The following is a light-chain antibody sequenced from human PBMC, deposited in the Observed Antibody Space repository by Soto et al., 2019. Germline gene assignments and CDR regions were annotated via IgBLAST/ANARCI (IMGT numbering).Light chain of an antibody. CDR3: GSYAGFNNYVA. CDR1: ISDVGGYNY. Sequence: QSALTQPPSASGSPGQSVTISCTGTISDVGGYNYVSWYQQHPGKAPKLMIYEVSERPSGVPDRFSGSKSGNTASLTVSGLQAVDEADYYCGSYAGFNNYVAFGGGTQLTVL. V-gene: IGLV2-8*01. J-gene: IGLJ2*01. CDR2: EVS.